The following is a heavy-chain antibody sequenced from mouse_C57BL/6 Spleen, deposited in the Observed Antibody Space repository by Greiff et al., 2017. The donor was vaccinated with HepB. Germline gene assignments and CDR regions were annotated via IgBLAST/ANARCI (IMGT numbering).Heavy chain of an antibody. D-gene: IGHD2-4*01. J-gene: IGHJ3*01. CDR1: GYTFTSYG. CDR2: IYPRSGNT. CDR3: APLYYDYDEVAY. V-gene: IGHV1-81*01. Sequence: QVQLKQSGAELARPGASVKLSCKASGYTFTSYGISWVKQRTGQGLEWIGEIYPRSGNTYYNEKFKGKATLTADKSSSTAYMELRSLTSEDSAVYFCAPLYYDYDEVAYWGQGTLVTVSA.